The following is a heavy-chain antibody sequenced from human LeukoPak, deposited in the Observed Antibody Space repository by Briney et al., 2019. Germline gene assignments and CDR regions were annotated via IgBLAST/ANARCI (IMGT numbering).Heavy chain of an antibody. J-gene: IGHJ5*02. CDR1: GYTFTSYD. D-gene: IGHD3-3*01. V-gene: IGHV1-8*01. Sequence: GASVKVSCKASGYTFTSYDINWVRQATGQGLEWMGWMNPNSGNTGYAQKFQGRVTMTRNTSISTAYMELSSLRSEDTAVYYCARKRKGRFLEWNTRSNWFDPWGQGTLVTVSS. CDR2: MNPNSGNT. CDR3: ARKRKGRFLEWNTRSNWFDP.